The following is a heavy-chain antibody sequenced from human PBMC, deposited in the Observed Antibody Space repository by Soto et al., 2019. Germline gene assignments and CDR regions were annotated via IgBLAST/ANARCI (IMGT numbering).Heavy chain of an antibody. V-gene: IGHV4-31*03. D-gene: IGHD3-10*01. CDR3: ARRYYGSGSYFDY. CDR2: IFYSGST. CDR1: GGSISSGGYY. J-gene: IGHJ4*02. Sequence: QVQLQESGPGLVKPSQTLSLTYTVSGGSISSGGYYWSWIRQHPGKGLEWIGYIFYSGSTYYNPSLKSRVTISVDTSKNQFSLKLSSVTAADTAVYYCARRYYGSGSYFDYWGQGTLVTVSS.